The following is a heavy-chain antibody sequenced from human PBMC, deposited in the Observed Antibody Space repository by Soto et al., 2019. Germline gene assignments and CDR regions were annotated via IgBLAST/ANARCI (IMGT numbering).Heavy chain of an antibody. V-gene: IGHV4-4*07. J-gene: IGHJ6*02. D-gene: IGHD6-25*01. CDR2: IYTSGTT. CDR1: GGSIRSYY. CDR3: AREGSSGFGMDV. Sequence: QVQLQQSGPGLVKPSETLSLTCTVSGGSIRSYYWSWIRQPAGKALEWSGRIYTSGTTNYNPSLKSRVTILLDTAKNQFSLDLSSVTDADTAVYYCAREGSSGFGMDVWGQGTTVTVSS.